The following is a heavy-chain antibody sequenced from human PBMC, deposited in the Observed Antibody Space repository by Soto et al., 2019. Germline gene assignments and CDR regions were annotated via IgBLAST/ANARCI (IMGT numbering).Heavy chain of an antibody. CDR1: GFTFSSYS. J-gene: IGHJ4*02. V-gene: IGHV3-21*01. D-gene: IGHD5-18*01. CDR3: ASGGLGYSYGYDY. CDR2: ISSSSSYI. Sequence: LSLSCSASGFTFSSYSMNWVRQAPGTGLEWVSSISSSSSYIYYADSVKGRFTISRDNAKNSLYLQMNSLRAEDTAVYYCASGGLGYSYGYDYWGQGTLVTGSS.